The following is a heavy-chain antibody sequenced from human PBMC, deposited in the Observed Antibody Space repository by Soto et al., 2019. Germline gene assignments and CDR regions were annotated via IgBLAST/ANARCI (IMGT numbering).Heavy chain of an antibody. CDR2: INHSGST. J-gene: IGHJ6*02. D-gene: IGHD6-13*01. Sequence: LSLTCAVYGGSFSGYYWSWIRQPPGKGLEWIGEINHSGSTNYNPSLKSRVTISVDTSKNQFSLKLSSVTAADTAVYYCAIRGSSWYSPYYYYGMDVWGQGTTVTVSS. CDR3: AIRGSSWYSPYYYYGMDV. V-gene: IGHV4-34*01. CDR1: GGSFSGYY.